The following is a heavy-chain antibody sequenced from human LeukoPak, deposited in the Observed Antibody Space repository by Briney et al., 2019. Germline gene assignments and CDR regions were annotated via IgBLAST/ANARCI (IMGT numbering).Heavy chain of an antibody. D-gene: IGHD5-18*01. V-gene: IGHV3-23*01. J-gene: IGHJ4*02. CDR2: ITGDGVTT. Sequence: PGGSLRLFCAASGFTFSSSAMRWVRQTPSKGLEWLSSITGDGVTTYYADSVKARFPISRHNSKNILFLQMNSLRAEDWASYFCAKERRRVDTSVIRSYFFDSWGQGTPVTVSS. CDR1: GFTFSSSA. CDR3: AKERRRVDTSVIRSYFFDS.